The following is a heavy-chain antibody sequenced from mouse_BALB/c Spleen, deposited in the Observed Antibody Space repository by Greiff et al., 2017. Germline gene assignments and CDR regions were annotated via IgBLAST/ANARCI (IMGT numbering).Heavy chain of an antibody. CDR2: IDPENGDT. J-gene: IGHJ3*01. V-gene: IGHV14-4*02. D-gene: IGHD2-10*01. Sequence: EVQRVESGAELVRSGASVKLSCTASGFNIKDYYMHWVKQRPEQGLEWIGWIDPENGDTEYAPKFQGKATMTADTSSNTAYLQLSSLTSEDTAVYYCTYYGNSLFAYWGQGTLVTVSA. CDR1: GFNIKDYY. CDR3: TYYGNSLFAY.